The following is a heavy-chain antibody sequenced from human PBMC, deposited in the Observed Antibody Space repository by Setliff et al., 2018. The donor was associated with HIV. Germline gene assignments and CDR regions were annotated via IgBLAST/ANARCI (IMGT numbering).Heavy chain of an antibody. D-gene: IGHD5-12*01. CDR3: ARDAGYSGYAWNY. CDR2: IVPSLGTA. V-gene: IGHV1-69*13. J-gene: IGHJ4*02. Sequence: SVKVSCKSSGDTFSSYTITWVRQAPGQGLEWMGGIVPSLGTANYAQRFQGRVTFTADESTSTVYMELSSLRSEDTAMYYCARDAGYSGYAWNYWGQGTLVTVSS. CDR1: GDTFSSYT.